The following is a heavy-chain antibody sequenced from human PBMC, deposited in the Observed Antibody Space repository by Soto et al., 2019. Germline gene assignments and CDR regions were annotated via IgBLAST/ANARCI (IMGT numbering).Heavy chain of an antibody. CDR3: ARVTAMDPYYYYYGMVV. V-gene: IGHV3-74*01. D-gene: IGHD5-18*01. CDR1: GFTFSSYW. CDR2: INSDGSST. Sequence: GGSLRLSCAASGFTFSSYWMHWVRQAPGKGLVWVSRINSDGSSTSYADSVKGRFTISRDNAKNTLYLQMNSLRAEDTAVYYCARVTAMDPYYYYYGMVVWGRGTTVTVSS. J-gene: IGHJ6*02.